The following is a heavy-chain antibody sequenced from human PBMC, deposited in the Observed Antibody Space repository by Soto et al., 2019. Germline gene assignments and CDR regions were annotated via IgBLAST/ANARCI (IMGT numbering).Heavy chain of an antibody. D-gene: IGHD3-3*01. CDR2: ISYDGSNK. Sequence: GSLRLSCAASGFTFSSYAMHWVRQAPGKGLEWVAVISYDGSNKYYADSVKGRFTISRDNSKNTLYLQMNSLRAEDTAVYYCARDLYDFWSSYGMDVWGQGTTVTVSS. V-gene: IGHV3-30-3*01. CDR3: ARDLYDFWSSYGMDV. J-gene: IGHJ6*02. CDR1: GFTFSSYA.